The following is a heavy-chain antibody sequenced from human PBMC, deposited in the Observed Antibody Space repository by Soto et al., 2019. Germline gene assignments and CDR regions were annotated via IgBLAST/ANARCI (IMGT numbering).Heavy chain of an antibody. CDR2: ISAYNGNT. V-gene: IGHV1-18*01. Sequence: ASVKVSCKASGYTFTSYGISWVRQAPGQGLEWMGWISAYNGNTNYAQKLQGRVTMTTDTSTSTAYMELRSLRSDDTAVYYCARVRNWISSGWGTNWFDPWGQGTLVTVSS. CDR1: GYTFTSYG. J-gene: IGHJ5*02. D-gene: IGHD6-19*01. CDR3: ARVRNWISSGWGTNWFDP.